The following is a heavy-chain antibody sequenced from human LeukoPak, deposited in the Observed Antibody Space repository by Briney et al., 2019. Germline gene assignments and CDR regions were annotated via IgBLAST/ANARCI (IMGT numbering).Heavy chain of an antibody. D-gene: IGHD2-2*01. V-gene: IGHV1-8*01. J-gene: IGHJ5*02. CDR1: GYTFTSYD. CDR3: ARASSTRSWFDP. Sequence: ASVEVSCKASGYTFTSYDINWVRQATGQGLEWMGWMNPNSGNRGYAQKFQGRVTMTRNTSISTAYMELSSLRSEDTAVYYCARASSTRSWFDPWGQGTLVTVSS. CDR2: MNPNSGNR.